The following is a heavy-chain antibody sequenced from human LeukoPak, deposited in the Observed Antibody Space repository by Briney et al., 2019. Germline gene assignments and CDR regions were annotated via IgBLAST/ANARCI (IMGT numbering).Heavy chain of an antibody. CDR1: GYTFTSYG. CDR2: ISAYNGNT. D-gene: IGHD3-3*01. J-gene: IGHJ4*02. CDR3: ATLPRFLEWLPAPGGFDY. V-gene: IGHV1-18*01. Sequence: ASVKVSCKASGYTFTSYGISWVRQAPGQGLEWMGWISAYNGNTNYAQKLQGRVTMTEDTSTDTAYMELSSLRSEDTAVYYCATLPRFLEWLPAPGGFDYWGQGTLVTVSS.